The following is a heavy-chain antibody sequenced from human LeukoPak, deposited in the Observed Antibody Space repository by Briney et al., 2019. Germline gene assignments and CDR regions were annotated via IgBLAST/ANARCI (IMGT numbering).Heavy chain of an antibody. V-gene: IGHV4-59*01. CDR3: AREEALGSGSFDY. J-gene: IGHJ4*02. CDR2: IYYSGST. D-gene: IGHD1-26*01. CDR1: GGSISTYY. Sequence: SETLSLTCTVSGGSISTYYWSWIRQPPGKGLEWSGYIYYSGSTSYNPSLKSRVTISVDTSKNQFSRKLSSVTAADTAVYYCAREEALGSGSFDYWGQGTLVTVSS.